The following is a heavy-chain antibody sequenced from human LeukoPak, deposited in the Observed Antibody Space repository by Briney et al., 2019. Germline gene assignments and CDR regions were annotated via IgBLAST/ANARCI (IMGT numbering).Heavy chain of an antibody. Sequence: PSETLSLTCAVYGGSFSGYYWSWIRQPPGKGLEWMGEINHSGSTNYNPSLKRRVTISVDTSKNQFSLKLSSVTAADTAVYYCARTRTTVTTLVRYNWFDLWGQGTLVTVSS. V-gene: IGHV4-34*01. CDR1: GGSFSGYY. D-gene: IGHD4-11*01. CDR3: ARTRTTVTTLVRYNWFDL. J-gene: IGHJ5*02. CDR2: INHSGST.